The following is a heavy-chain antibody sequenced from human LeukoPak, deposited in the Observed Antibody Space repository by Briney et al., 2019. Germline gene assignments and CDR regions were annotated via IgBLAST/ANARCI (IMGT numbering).Heavy chain of an antibody. CDR1: GFTFSSYA. D-gene: IGHD3-3*01. CDR3: AKDKFWSGFTFDY. Sequence: PGGSLRLSCAASGFTFSSYAMSWARQAPGKGLEWVSGISGSDRSTYYADSVKGRFTISRDSSKNTLYLQMNSLRAEDTAVYYCAKDKFWSGFTFDYWGQGTLVTVSS. CDR2: ISGSDRST. V-gene: IGHV3-23*01. J-gene: IGHJ4*02.